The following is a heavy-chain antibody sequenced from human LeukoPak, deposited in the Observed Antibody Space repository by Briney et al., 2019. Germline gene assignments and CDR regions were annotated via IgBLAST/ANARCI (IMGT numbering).Heavy chain of an antibody. CDR3: ATILNYRQIVGATKFAYYFDY. Sequence: SETLSLTCTVSGGSISSSNYYWGWIRQPPGKGLEWIGSIYYSGSTYYNPSLNSRVTISVDTSKNQFSLKLSSVTAADTAVYYCATILNYRQIVGATKFAYYFDYWGQGTLVTVSS. D-gene: IGHD1-26*01. J-gene: IGHJ4*02. CDR1: GGSISSSNYY. CDR2: IYYSGST. V-gene: IGHV4-39*01.